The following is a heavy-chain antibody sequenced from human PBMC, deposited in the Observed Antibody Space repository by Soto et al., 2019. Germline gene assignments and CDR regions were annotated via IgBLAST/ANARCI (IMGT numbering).Heavy chain of an antibody. D-gene: IGHD2-8*01. CDR1: GYTFTSYG. CDR2: ISAYNGNT. CDR3: ARGGCTNGVCYEIDY. J-gene: IGHJ4*02. Sequence: GASVKVSCKASGYTFTSYGISWVRQAPGQGLEWMGWISAYNGNTNYAQKLQGRVTMTTDTSTSTAYMELRSLRSDDTAVYYCARGGCTNGVCYEIDYWGQGTLVTVSS. V-gene: IGHV1-18*01.